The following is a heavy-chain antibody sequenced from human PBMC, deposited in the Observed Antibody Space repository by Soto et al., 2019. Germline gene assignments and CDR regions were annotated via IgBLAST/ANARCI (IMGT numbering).Heavy chain of an antibody. CDR3: ARHMGVNDNGDYVDY. Sequence: QGHLVQSGAEVKKPGASVTVSCKASGYTFTNYGISWVRQAPGQGLEWMGWISGYNGNTKYAPKFQGRVTMTSDTSTSTSYIQLRSLRSDDTAVYYCARHMGVNDNGDYVDYWGQGTLVTVSS. CDR1: GYTFTNYG. J-gene: IGHJ4*02. CDR2: ISGYNGNT. D-gene: IGHD4-17*01. V-gene: IGHV1-18*01.